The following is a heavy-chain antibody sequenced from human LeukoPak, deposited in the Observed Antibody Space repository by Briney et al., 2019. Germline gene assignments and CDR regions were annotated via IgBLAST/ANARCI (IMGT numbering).Heavy chain of an antibody. J-gene: IGHJ4*02. D-gene: IGHD2-21*02. Sequence: GGSLRLSCAASGXTFSNYWMHWVRQAPGKGLEWVSRINPDGSNSNYADSVKGRFTMSRDNAKNTVYLQMDSLRAEDTALFYCVRQAVSGDSGIAYWGRGTLVTVSS. V-gene: IGHV3-74*01. CDR3: VRQAVSGDSGIAY. CDR1: GXTFSNYW. CDR2: INPDGSNS.